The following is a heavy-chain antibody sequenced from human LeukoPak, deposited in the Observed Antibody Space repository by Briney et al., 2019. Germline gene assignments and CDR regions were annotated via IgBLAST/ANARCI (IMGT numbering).Heavy chain of an antibody. CDR3: ATEDRWCPDY. D-gene: IGHD2-8*02. CDR1: GFTFSNAW. CDR2: ISGSGGST. Sequence: PGGSLRLSCAASGFTFSNAWMSWVRQAPGKGLEWVSAISGSGGSTYYADSVKGRFTISRDNSKNTLYLQMNSLRAEDTAVYYCATEDRWCPDYWGQGTLVTVSS. V-gene: IGHV3-23*01. J-gene: IGHJ4*02.